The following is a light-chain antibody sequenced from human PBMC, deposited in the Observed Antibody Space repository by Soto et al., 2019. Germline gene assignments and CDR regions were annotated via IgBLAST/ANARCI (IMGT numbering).Light chain of an antibody. CDR1: SSSIGKHY. CDR2: ETN. CDR3: GTWDTSLTVVL. Sequence: QSVLTQPPSVSAASGKKVSISCDGGSSSIGKHYVAWYQQLPGTAPKLLIYETNKRPKGIPDRFSGSQSGTSATLGISGLETWFEAHYYCGTWDTSLTVVLLGGGTKLTVL. V-gene: IGLV1-51*02. J-gene: IGLJ2*01.